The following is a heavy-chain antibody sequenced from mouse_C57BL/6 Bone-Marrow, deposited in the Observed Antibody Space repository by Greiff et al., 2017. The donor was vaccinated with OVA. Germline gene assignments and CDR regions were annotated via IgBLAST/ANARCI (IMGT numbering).Heavy chain of an antibody. CDR1: GYAFTNYL. V-gene: IGHV1-54*01. J-gene: IGHJ4*01. CDR3: ARRSGHHYAMDY. CDR2: INPGSGGT. Sequence: QVQLQQSGAELVRPGTSVKVSCKASGYAFTNYLIEWVKQRPGQGLEWIGVINPGSGGTNYNEKFKGKATLTADKSSSTAYMQLSSLTSEDSAVYYCARRSGHHYAMDYWGQGTSVTVSS. D-gene: IGHD3-3*01.